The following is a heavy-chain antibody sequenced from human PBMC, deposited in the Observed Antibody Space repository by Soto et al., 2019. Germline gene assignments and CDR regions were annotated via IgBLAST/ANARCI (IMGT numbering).Heavy chain of an antibody. D-gene: IGHD3-22*01. CDR2: IYHSGST. J-gene: IGHJ4*02. CDR3: ARDFSMVVVAPGY. Sequence: SVNPPTGKGLEWIGEIYHSGSTNYNPSLKSRVTISVDKSKNQFSLKLSSVTAADTAVYYCARDFSMVVVAPGYWGQGTLVTVSS. V-gene: IGHV4-4*02.